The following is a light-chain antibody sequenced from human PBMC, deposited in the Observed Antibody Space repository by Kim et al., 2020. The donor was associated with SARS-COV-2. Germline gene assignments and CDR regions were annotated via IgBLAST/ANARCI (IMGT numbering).Light chain of an antibody. CDR2: AAS. Sequence: DIQMTQSPSSLSASVGDRVNITCRASQGIGNYLAWYQQKPGKLPELLIYAASALQSGVPFRFSCSGSGTDFTLTINSLQPEDVATYFCQKYNSAPWTFGQGTKVEIK. V-gene: IGKV1-27*01. CDR1: QGIGNY. J-gene: IGKJ1*01. CDR3: QKYNSAPWT.